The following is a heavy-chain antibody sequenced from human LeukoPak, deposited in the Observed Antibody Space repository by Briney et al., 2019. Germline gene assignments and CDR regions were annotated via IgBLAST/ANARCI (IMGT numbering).Heavy chain of an antibody. D-gene: IGHD2-21*02. CDR2: ISFSAGTT. Sequence: GGSLRLSCAASEITLSSYGVSWVRQAPGKGLEWLSVISFSAGTTYYADSVRGRFIISRDNSKNTLYLQLSSLRAEDTAVYYCAKISWDSGGDREKCWGQETLVTVSS. CDR1: EITLSSYG. V-gene: IGHV3-23*01. J-gene: IGHJ4*02. CDR3: AKISWDSGGDREKC.